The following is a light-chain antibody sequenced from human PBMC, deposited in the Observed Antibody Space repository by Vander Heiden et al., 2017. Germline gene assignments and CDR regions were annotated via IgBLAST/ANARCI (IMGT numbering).Light chain of an antibody. CDR2: KAC. CDR3: QQYNTYSPWM. Sequence: DIQMTQYSSTLSASVGDRVTITGRASQSIDTWLAWYQQRPGKAPKVLIYKACSLENGVPSRFSGSGSGTEFTLTISSLQPDDFATYYCQQYNTYSPWMFGQGTKVEIK. J-gene: IGKJ1*01. CDR1: QSIDTW. V-gene: IGKV1-5*03.